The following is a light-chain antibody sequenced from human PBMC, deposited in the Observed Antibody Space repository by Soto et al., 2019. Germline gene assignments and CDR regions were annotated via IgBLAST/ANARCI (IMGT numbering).Light chain of an antibody. CDR2: GAS. J-gene: IGKJ2*01. V-gene: IGKV3-20*01. Sequence: EIVLTQSPGTLSLSPGERATLSCSASQSVYSNYLAWYQQKPGQAPRRLIYGASSRATGIPDRFSGSGSGTDFTLAISSLEPEDFAVYYCQQYGSSLMYTFGQGTKLEIK. CDR1: QSVYSNY. CDR3: QQYGSSLMYT.